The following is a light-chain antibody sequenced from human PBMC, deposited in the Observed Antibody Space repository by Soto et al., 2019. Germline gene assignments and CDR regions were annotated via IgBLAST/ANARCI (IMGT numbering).Light chain of an antibody. CDR1: QSVFDF. J-gene: IGKJ4*01. Sequence: EIVLTQSPATLSLSPGERATLSCRASQSVFDFLDWLQQKSGQAPRLLIYDASKRAAGIPDRFSGSGSETHFTLTISSLEPEDFAVYYCQQRSSWPLTFGTGTKVEI. V-gene: IGKV3-11*01. CDR2: DAS. CDR3: QQRSSWPLT.